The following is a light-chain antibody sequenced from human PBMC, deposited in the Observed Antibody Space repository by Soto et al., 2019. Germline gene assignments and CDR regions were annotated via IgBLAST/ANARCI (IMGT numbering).Light chain of an antibody. V-gene: IGKV1-39*01. J-gene: IGKJ1*01. Sequence: DIQMTQSPSSLSASVGDRVTVTCRASQSVSIYLNWYQQKSGKAPKLLIYTTSTLQSGVPSRFSGSGSGTDFTLTISSLQPEDSATYYCQQYYTTPTFGQGTKVEIK. CDR2: TTS. CDR1: QSVSIY. CDR3: QQYYTTPT.